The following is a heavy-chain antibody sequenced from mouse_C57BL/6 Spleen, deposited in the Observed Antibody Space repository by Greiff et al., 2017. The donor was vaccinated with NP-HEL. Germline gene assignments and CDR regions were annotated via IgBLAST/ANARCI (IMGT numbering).Heavy chain of an antibody. V-gene: IGHV1-59*01. CDR1: GYTFTSYW. D-gene: IGHD1-1*01. J-gene: IGHJ2*01. CDR2: IDPSDSYT. Sequence: QVQLQQPGAELVRPGTSVKLSCKASGYTFTSYWMHWVKQRPGQGLEWIGVIDPSDSYTNYIQKFKGKATLTVDTSSSPAYMQLSSLTSEDAAVYYCARITTVVGGDYCDYWGQGTTLTVSS. CDR3: ARITTVVGGDYCDY.